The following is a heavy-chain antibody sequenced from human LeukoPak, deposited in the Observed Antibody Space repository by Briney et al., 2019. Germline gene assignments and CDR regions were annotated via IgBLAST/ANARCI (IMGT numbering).Heavy chain of an antibody. Sequence: ASVKVSCKASGYTFTGYYMHWVRQAPGQGLEWMGWISAYNGNTNYAQKLQGRVTMTTDTSTSTAYMELRSLRSDDTAVYYCARGAVAGISLFDYWGQGTLVTVSS. J-gene: IGHJ4*02. CDR1: GYTFTGYY. D-gene: IGHD6-19*01. CDR3: ARGAVAGISLFDY. V-gene: IGHV1-18*04. CDR2: ISAYNGNT.